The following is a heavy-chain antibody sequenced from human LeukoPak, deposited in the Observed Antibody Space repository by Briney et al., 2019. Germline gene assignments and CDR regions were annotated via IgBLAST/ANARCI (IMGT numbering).Heavy chain of an antibody. D-gene: IGHD6-19*01. CDR1: GGSISRYS. Sequence: SETLSLTCIVSGGSISRYSWNWIRQSPGRGLEWIGYIAHSGAISYKSSLKSRVTISVDTSKNQLSLRLTSVTAADTAVYYCARWDDSAWAFGNWGPGTLVTVSS. V-gene: IGHV4-59*08. CDR3: ARWDDSAWAFGN. CDR2: IAHSGAI. J-gene: IGHJ4*02.